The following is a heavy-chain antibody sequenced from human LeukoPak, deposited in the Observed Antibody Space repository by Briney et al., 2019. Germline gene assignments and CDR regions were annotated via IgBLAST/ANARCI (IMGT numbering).Heavy chain of an antibody. V-gene: IGHV4-34*01. CDR3: ARVRGHCSSTSCYSYYFDY. J-gene: IGHJ4*02. D-gene: IGHD2-2*01. CDR1: GGSFSGYY. Sequence: PSETLSLTCAVYGGSFSGYYWSWIRQPPGKGQEWIGEINHSGSTNYNPSLKSRVTISVDTAKNQFSLKLSSVTAADTAVYYCARVRGHCSSTSCYSYYFDYWGQGTLVTVSS. CDR2: INHSGST.